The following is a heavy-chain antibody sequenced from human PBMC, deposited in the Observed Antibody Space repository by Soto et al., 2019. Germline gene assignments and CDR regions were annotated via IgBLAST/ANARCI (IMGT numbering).Heavy chain of an antibody. CDR3: ARQRWTTSYQTGITGPQDY. CDR1: GYSFTNYW. CDR2: IYPGDSDI. D-gene: IGHD4-4*01. Sequence: GESLKISCKGSGYSFTNYWIVWVRQMPGKGLEWMGIIYPGDSDIRYSPSFQGQVTISADKSISTAYLQWSSLKASDTAMYYCARQRWTTSYQTGITGPQDYWGQGTLVTVSS. J-gene: IGHJ4*02. V-gene: IGHV5-51*01.